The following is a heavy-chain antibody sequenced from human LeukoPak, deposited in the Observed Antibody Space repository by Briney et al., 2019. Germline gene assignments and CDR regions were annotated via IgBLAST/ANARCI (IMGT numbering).Heavy chain of an antibody. D-gene: IGHD6-13*01. J-gene: IGHJ2*01. CDR3: ARDGGLQLVPLRYFDL. CDR2: ISYDGSSK. CDR1: GFNFSSYA. V-gene: IGHV3-30*09. Sequence: GTSLRLSCAASGFNFSSYAIHRVRQAPGKGLEWVAVISYDGSSKYYADSVRSRFAISRDDSKNTLYLLLSGLRDADTAVYACARDGGLQLVPLRYFDLWGRGTLVTVSS.